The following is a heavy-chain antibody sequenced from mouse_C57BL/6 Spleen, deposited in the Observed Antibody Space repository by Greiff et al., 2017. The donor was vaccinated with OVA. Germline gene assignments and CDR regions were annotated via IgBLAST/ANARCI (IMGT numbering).Heavy chain of an antibody. J-gene: IGHJ3*01. CDR1: GFNIKDDY. D-gene: IGHD2-5*01. CDR2: IDPENGDT. V-gene: IGHV14-4*01. CDR3: TSNPFAY. Sequence: EVQLQQSGAELVRPGASVKLSCTASGFNIKDDYMHLVKQRPEQGLEWIGWIDPENGDTEYASKFQGKATITADTSSNTAYLQLSSLTSEDTAVYYCTSNPFAYWGQGTLVTVSA.